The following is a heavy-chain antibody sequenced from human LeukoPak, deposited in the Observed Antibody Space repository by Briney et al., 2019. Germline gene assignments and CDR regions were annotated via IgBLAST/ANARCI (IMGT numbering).Heavy chain of an antibody. Sequence: ASVKVSCKASGYTFTNYYMHWVRQAPGQGLEWMGIINPSSGSTTNAQKFQDRITMTTDTSTSTVYMELRSLRSEDTAVYYCASVSGSYVYFDYWGQGTLVTVSS. J-gene: IGHJ4*02. V-gene: IGHV1-46*01. CDR1: GYTFTNYY. CDR3: ASVSGSYVYFDY. D-gene: IGHD1-26*01. CDR2: INPSSGST.